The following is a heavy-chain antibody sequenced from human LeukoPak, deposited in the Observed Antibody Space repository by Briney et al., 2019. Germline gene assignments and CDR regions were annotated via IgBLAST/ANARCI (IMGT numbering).Heavy chain of an antibody. CDR3: ARDRVLGFQH. CDR1: GFTFSSYS. J-gene: IGHJ1*01. V-gene: IGHV3-21*01. Sequence: GGSLRLSCAASGFTFSSYSMSWVRQAPGKGLEWVSSISSSSSYIYYADSVKGRFTISRNNPKNSLYLQMNSLRAEDTAVYYCARDRVLGFQHWGQGTLVTVSS. D-gene: IGHD6-6*01. CDR2: ISSSSSYI.